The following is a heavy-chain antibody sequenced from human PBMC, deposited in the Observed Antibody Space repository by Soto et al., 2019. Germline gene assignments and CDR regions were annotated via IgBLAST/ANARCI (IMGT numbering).Heavy chain of an antibody. CDR3: AKEMFAQTVRASSSTWGDY. CDR1: GFTVSSYG. J-gene: IGHJ4*02. Sequence: PGVSLRLSCAASGFTVSSYGIHWVRQPPGKGLEWVAVISYDGSHKFYADSVKGRFTLSRDVSKGTLYLQMNSLRAEDTAVYYCAKEMFAQTVRASSSTWGDYWGPGTLVTVSA. V-gene: IGHV3-30*18. D-gene: IGHD2-2*01. CDR2: ISYDGSHK.